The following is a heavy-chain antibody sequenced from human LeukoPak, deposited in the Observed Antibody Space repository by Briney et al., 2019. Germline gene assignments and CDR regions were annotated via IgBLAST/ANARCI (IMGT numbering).Heavy chain of an antibody. V-gene: IGHV4-34*01. CDR2: INHSGST. J-gene: IGHJ4*02. D-gene: IGHD2-2*02. CDR1: GGSFSGYY. CDR3: ARMVVPAAIGNYYFDY. Sequence: SETLSLTCAVYGGSFSGYYWSWIRQPPGKGLEWIGEINHSGSTNYNPSLKSRVTISVDTSKNQFSLKLSSVTAADTAVYYCARMVVPAAIGNYYFDYWGQGTLVTVSS.